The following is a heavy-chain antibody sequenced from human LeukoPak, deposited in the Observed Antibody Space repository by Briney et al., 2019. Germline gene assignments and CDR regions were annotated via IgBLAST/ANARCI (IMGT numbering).Heavy chain of an antibody. CDR2: IYYSGST. Sequence: SETLSLTCAVYGGSFSGYYWSWIRQPPGKGLEWIGYIYYSGSTNYNPSLKSRVTILVDTSKNQFSLKLSSVTAADTAVYYCARDPGTPTQYYDSSGYYSYFDYWGQGTLVTVSS. CDR3: ARDPGTPTQYYDSSGYYSYFDY. CDR1: GGSFSGYY. V-gene: IGHV4-59*01. D-gene: IGHD3-22*01. J-gene: IGHJ4*02.